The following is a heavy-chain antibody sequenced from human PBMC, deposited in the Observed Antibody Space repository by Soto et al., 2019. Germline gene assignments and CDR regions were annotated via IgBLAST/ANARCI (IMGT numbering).Heavy chain of an antibody. D-gene: IGHD3-3*01. V-gene: IGHV1-3*01. CDR2: TNAGNGNT. CDR3: ARGESFQLLAHY. J-gene: IGHJ4*02. CDR1: GYTFTSYA. Sequence: ASVKVSCKASGYTFTSYAMHWVRQAPGQRLEWMGWTNAGNGNTKYSQKFQGRVTITRDTSASTAYMELSSLRSEDTAVYYCARGESFQLLAHYWGQGTLVTVSS.